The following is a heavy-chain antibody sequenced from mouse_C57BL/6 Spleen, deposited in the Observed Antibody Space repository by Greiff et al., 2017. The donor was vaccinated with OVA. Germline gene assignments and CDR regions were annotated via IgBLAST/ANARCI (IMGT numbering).Heavy chain of an antibody. V-gene: IGHV1-82*01. CDR1: GYAFSSSW. D-gene: IGHD2-12*01. Sequence: QVQLQQSGPELVTPGSSVTLSCKASGYAFSSSWMNWVKQRPGQGLEWIGRIYPGDGDTNYNGTFKGKATLTADKSSSTAYMQRSRLTSEDSAVYFCARRKSYHDAMDYWGQGTSVTVSS. CDR2: IYPGDGDT. J-gene: IGHJ4*01. CDR3: ARRKSYHDAMDY.